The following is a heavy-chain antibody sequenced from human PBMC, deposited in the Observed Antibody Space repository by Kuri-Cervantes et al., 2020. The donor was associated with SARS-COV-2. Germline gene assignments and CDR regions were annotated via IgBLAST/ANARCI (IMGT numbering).Heavy chain of an antibody. D-gene: IGHD6-19*01. J-gene: IGHJ6*02. CDR2: INPDGSYT. CDR3: ARGNAVAGTLYYYYGMDV. CDR1: GFTFSGHW. Sequence: GGSLRLSCAASGFTFSGHWIHWVRQAPGKGLVWVSRINPDGSYTNNADSVKGRFTLSRDNAKNMLFLQMNSLRAEDTAVYYCARGNAVAGTLYYYYGMDVWGQGTTVTVSS. V-gene: IGHV3-74*01.